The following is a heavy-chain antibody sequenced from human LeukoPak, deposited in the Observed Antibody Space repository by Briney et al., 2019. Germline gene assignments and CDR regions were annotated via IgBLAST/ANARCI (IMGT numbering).Heavy chain of an antibody. CDR1: GFIFSGSG. CDR2: ICYDGSDK. CDR3: ARGYGSSGWYEAFDI. J-gene: IGHJ3*02. Sequence: GGSLRLSFVASGFIFSGSGMHWLRQAPGKGLEGVAFICYDGSDKYYADSVKGRFTISRDNSKNTLYLQMNSLRAEDTAVYYCARGYGSSGWYEAFDIWGQGTMVTVSS. V-gene: IGHV3-30*02. D-gene: IGHD6-19*01.